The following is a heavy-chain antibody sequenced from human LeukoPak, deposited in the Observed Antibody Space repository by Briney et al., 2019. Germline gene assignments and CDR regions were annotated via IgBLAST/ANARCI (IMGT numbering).Heavy chain of an antibody. CDR2: IYRGAKT. D-gene: IGHD6-13*01. CDR3: ARDPGIAAAGTVGYFDY. Sequence: PGGSLRLSCAVSGFTVSTKYMSWVRQAPGKGLEWVSLIYRGAKTYYADSVKGRFTISRDNADNSLYLQMNSLRAEDTAVYYCARDPGIAAAGTVGYFDYWGQGTLVTVSS. V-gene: IGHV3-53*01. CDR1: GFTVSTKY. J-gene: IGHJ4*02.